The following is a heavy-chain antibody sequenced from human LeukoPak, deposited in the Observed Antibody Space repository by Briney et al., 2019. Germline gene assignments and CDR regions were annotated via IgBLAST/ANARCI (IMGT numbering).Heavy chain of an antibody. Sequence: PGGSLRLSCAASGLTFSSYWMSWVRQAPGKGLEWVANIKQDGSEKYYVDSVKGRFTISRDNAKNSLYLQMNSQRAEDTAVYYCARVLGGSGSYYQNLFDYWGQGTLVTVSS. CDR2: IKQDGSEK. CDR1: GLTFSSYW. V-gene: IGHV3-7*01. CDR3: ARVLGGSGSYYQNLFDY. J-gene: IGHJ4*02. D-gene: IGHD1-26*01.